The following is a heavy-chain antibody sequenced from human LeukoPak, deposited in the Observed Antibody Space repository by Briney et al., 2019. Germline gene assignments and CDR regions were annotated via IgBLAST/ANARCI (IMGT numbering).Heavy chain of an antibody. V-gene: IGHV3-23*01. CDR1: GFTFSNHD. CDR2: ISGGGGST. Sequence: GGSLRLSCAASGFTFSNHDMSWVRQAPGKGLEWVAGISGGGGSTHNADSVKGRFTISRDNSKNTPFLQMNSLRAEDTAVYYCAKEGVASGPWGQGTLVTVSS. D-gene: IGHD2-8*02. J-gene: IGHJ5*02. CDR3: AKEGVASGP.